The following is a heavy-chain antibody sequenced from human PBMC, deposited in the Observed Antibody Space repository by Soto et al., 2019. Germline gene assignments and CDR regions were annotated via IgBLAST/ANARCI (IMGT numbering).Heavy chain of an antibody. Sequence: PSETLSLTCTVSGGSISSSSYYWGWIRQPPGKGLEWIGRIYYSGSTYYNPSLKSRVTISVDTSKNQFSLKLSSVTAADTAVYYCARQGFEYYDFWSGYYTPDDYYYYYMDVWGKGTTVTVSS. CDR2: IYYSGST. D-gene: IGHD3-3*01. V-gene: IGHV4-39*01. CDR3: ARQGFEYYDFWSGYYTPDDYYYYYMDV. CDR1: GGSISSSSYY. J-gene: IGHJ6*03.